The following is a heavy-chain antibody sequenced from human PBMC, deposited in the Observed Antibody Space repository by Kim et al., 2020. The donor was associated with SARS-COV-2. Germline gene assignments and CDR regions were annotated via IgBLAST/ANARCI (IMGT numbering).Heavy chain of an antibody. Sequence: SVKVSCKASGDTFVTYSMNWVRQAPGQGLEWMGGIIPMSETPNYSEKFLGRITISADRSTAVAYMELSRLASEDTAVYYCARGESFDFSGAPFDVWGQGTMVTVSS. D-gene: IGHD3-3*01. CDR1: GDTFVTYS. CDR3: ARGESFDFSGAPFDV. V-gene: IGHV1-69*06. J-gene: IGHJ3*01. CDR2: IIPMSETP.